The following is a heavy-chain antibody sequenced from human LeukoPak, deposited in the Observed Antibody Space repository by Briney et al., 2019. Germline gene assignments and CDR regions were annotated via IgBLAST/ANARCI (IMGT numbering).Heavy chain of an antibody. CDR3: AGTYRYNYYYMDV. D-gene: IGHD1-1*01. Sequence: PSETLSLTCTVSGGSISSYYWSWIRQPPGKGLEWIGYIDYSGSTNYNPSLKSRVTLSVDTSKNQFSLKLSSVTAADTAVYYCAGTYRYNYYYMDVWGKGTTVTISS. CDR1: GGSISSYY. V-gene: IGHV4-59*01. CDR2: IDYSGST. J-gene: IGHJ6*03.